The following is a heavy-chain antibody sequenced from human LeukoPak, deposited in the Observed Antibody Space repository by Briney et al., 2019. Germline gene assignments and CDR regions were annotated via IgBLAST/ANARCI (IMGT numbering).Heavy chain of an antibody. CDR3: ARGPLLYDYVWGSYRLDSHVGDAFDI. V-gene: IGHV4-34*01. Sequence: SETLSLTCAVYGGSFSGYYWSWIRQPPGKGLEWIGEINHSGSTNYNPSLKSRVTISVDTSKNQFSLKLSSVTAADTAVYYCARGPLLYDYVWGSYRLDSHVGDAFDIWGQGTMVTVSS. D-gene: IGHD3-16*02. CDR1: GGSFSGYY. J-gene: IGHJ3*02. CDR2: INHSGST.